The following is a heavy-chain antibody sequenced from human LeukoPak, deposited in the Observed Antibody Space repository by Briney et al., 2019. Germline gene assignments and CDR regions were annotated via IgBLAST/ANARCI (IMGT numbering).Heavy chain of an antibody. Sequence: SEALSLTCTVSGGSISSYYWSWIRQPPGKGLEWIGYIYYSGSTNYNPSLKSRVTISVDTSKNQFSLKLSSVTAADTAVYYCARERAVAGLDAFDIWGQGTMVTVSS. CDR3: ARERAVAGLDAFDI. CDR1: GGSISSYY. V-gene: IGHV4-59*01. J-gene: IGHJ3*02. CDR2: IYYSGST. D-gene: IGHD6-19*01.